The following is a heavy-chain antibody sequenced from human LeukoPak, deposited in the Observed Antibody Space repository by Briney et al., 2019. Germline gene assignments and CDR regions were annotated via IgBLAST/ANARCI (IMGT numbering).Heavy chain of an antibody. D-gene: IGHD3-22*01. V-gene: IGHV4-59*11. CDR2: SYYSGST. Sequence: SETLSLTCTVSGGSISSHYWSWIRQPPGKGLEWIGYSYYSGSTNYNPSLKSRVTISVDTSKNQFSLKASSVTAADTAVYYCARSPSYDSSGYRLFDYWVQGTLVTVSS. J-gene: IGHJ4*02. CDR3: ARSPSYDSSGYRLFDY. CDR1: GGSISSHY.